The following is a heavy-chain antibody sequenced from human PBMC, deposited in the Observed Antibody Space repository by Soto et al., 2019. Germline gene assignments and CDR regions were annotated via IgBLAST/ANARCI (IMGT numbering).Heavy chain of an antibody. J-gene: IGHJ3*02. CDR3: ARYDYSNYDPNAFDI. D-gene: IGHD4-4*01. CDR1: GFTFRPYT. Sequence: GGSLRLSCISFGFTFRPYTMNWVRQAPGKGLEWVTGIRGFSPYTFYAESVKGRFTISRDNAKNSLYLQMNSLRAEDTAVYYCARYDYSNYDPNAFDIWGQGTMVTVSS. CDR2: IRGFSPYT. V-gene: IGHV3-21*01.